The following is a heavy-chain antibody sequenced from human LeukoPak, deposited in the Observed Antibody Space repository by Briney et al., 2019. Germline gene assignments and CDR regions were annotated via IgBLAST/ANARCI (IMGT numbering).Heavy chain of an antibody. CDR1: GFSFSNYV. Sequence: GGSLRLSCAASGFSFSNYVMSWVRQAPGKGAEWVSSISGSGVSTYYADCVKGRFTISGDNSKNTLYLQMNSLRAEDTAVYYCAQEYAKSWNYWGQGTLVTVSS. V-gene: IGHV3-23*01. D-gene: IGHD2-2*01. CDR2: ISGSGVST. CDR3: AQEYAKSWNY. J-gene: IGHJ4*02.